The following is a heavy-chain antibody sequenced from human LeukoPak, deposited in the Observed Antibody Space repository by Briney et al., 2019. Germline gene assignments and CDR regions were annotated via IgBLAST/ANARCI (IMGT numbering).Heavy chain of an antibody. V-gene: IGHV3-48*01. CDR2: ISSSSNTI. CDR3: ARRYCSGGSCNPNMLYYFDY. D-gene: IGHD2-15*01. J-gene: IGHJ4*02. Sequence: GGSLRLSCAASGFTFSSYSMNWVRQAPGKGLEGVSYISSSSNTIYYADSVKGRFTISRDNAKNSLYLQMNSLRAEDTAVYYCARRYCSGGSCNPNMLYYFDYWGQGTLVTVSS. CDR1: GFTFSSYS.